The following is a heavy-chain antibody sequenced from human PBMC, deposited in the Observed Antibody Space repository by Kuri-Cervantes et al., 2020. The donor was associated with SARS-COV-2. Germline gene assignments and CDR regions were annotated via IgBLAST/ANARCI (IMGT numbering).Heavy chain of an antibody. Sequence: GESMKISYAASGFTFSSYGMHWVRQATGKGLEWVSNIGPSGTTKYYADSVKGRFTICRDNAKNSLYLQMSSLRAEDTAVYYCARDLRLGKSLDYWGQGPLVTVSS. CDR1: GFTFSSYG. V-gene: IGHV3-48*04. CDR3: ARDLRLGKSLDY. J-gene: IGHJ4*02. CDR2: IGPSGTTK. D-gene: IGHD7-27*01.